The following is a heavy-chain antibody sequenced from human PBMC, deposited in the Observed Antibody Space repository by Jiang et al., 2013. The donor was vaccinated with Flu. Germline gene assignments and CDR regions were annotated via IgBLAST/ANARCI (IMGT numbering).Heavy chain of an antibody. CDR2: AYYRSKWYN. CDR1: GDSVSSNSAT. Sequence: AISGDSVSSNSATWNWIRQSPSRGLEWLGRAYYRSKWYNDYAVSVKSRITINPDTSKNQFSLQLNSVTPEDTAVYYCARDELVGGGRTKWFDPWGQGTLVTVSS. CDR3: ARDELVGGGRTKWFDP. V-gene: IGHV6-1*01. D-gene: IGHD1-1*01. J-gene: IGHJ5*02.